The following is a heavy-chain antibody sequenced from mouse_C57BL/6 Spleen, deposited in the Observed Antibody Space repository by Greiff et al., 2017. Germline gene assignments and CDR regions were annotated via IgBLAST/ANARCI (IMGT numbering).Heavy chain of an antibody. D-gene: IGHD1-1*01. CDR2: INPNNGGT. V-gene: IGHV1-26*01. CDR1: GYTFTDYY. CDR3: AITTVVATGYFDV. J-gene: IGHJ1*03. Sequence: EVQLQQSGPELVKPGASVKISCKASGYTFTDYYMNWVKQSHGKSLEWIGDINPNNGGTSYNQKFKGKATLTVDKSSSTAYMELRSLTSEDSAVYYCAITTVVATGYFDVWGTGTTVTVSS.